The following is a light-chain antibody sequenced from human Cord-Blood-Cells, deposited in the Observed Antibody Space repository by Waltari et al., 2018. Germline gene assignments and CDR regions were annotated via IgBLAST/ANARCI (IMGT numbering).Light chain of an antibody. J-gene: IGLJ2*01. V-gene: IGLV2-23*01. CDR3: CSYAGSVV. CDR2: EGS. Sequence: QSALTQPASVSGSPGQSITISCTGTSSDVGSYTLVSWYQQHPGKAPKLMIYEGSKRPSGVSNRCSGSKSGNTASLTISGLQAEDEADYYCCSYAGSVVFGGGTKLTVL. CDR1: SSDVGSYTL.